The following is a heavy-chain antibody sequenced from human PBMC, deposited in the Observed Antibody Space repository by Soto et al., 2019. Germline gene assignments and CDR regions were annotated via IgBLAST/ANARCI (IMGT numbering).Heavy chain of an antibody. J-gene: IGHJ3*02. Sequence: SETLSLTCTVSGGSISSSSYYWGWIRQPPGKGLEWIGSIYYSGSTYYNPSLKSRVTISVDTSKNQFSLKLSSVTAADTAVYYCARQGQTAFDIWGQGTMVTVSS. CDR1: GGSISSSSYY. CDR3: ARQGQTAFDI. CDR2: IYYSGST. V-gene: IGHV4-39*01.